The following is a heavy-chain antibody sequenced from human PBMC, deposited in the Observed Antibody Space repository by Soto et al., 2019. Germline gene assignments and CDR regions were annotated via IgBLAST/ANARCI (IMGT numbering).Heavy chain of an antibody. D-gene: IGHD2-8*02. J-gene: IGHJ4*02. CDR1: GFTFSSYS. V-gene: IGHV3-21*01. CDR2: IRSSSSYI. Sequence: PGGSLRLSCAATGFTFSSYSMNWVRQAPGKGLEWVSSIRSSSSYIYYADSVKGRFTISRDNAKNSLYLQMNSLRAEDTAVYYCATEKHHFDTGGXYYWGQGTLVTVSS. CDR3: ATEKHHFDTGGXYY.